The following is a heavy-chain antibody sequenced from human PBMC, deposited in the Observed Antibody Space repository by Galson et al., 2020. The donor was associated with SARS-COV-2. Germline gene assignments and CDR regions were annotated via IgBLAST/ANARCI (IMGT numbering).Heavy chain of an antibody. V-gene: IGHV3-15*01. CDR2: IKSKTDGATT. CDR3: TTGIH. CDR1: GFTFTTAW. Sequence: GGSLRLSCVASGFTFTTAWMSWVRQAPGKGLEWVGRIKSKTDGATTDYAAPVKGRFTISRDDSYNTLYLQMNSLITEDTAVYYCTTGIHWGQGTLITVSS. J-gene: IGHJ1*01.